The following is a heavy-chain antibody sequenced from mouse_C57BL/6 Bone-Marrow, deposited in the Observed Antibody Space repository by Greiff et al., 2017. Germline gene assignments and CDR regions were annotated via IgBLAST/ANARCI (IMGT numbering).Heavy chain of an antibody. J-gene: IGHJ4*01. Sequence: VQGVESDAELVKPGASVKISCKVSGYTFTDHTIHWMKQRPEQGLEWIGYIYPRDGSTKYNEKFKGKATLTADKSSSTAYMQLNSLTSEDSAVYFFARKGWGYAMDYWGQGTSVTVSS. CDR3: ARKGWGYAMDY. V-gene: IGHV1-78*01. D-gene: IGHD3-3*01. CDR2: IYPRDGST. CDR1: GYTFTDHT.